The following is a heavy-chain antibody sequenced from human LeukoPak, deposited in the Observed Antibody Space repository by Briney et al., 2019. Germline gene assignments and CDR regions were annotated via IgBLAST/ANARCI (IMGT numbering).Heavy chain of an antibody. CDR2: TVGSRPDT. Sequence: GGSLRLSCAASGFTFTNYAMSLVRQTPGKGLEWVSATVGSRPDTYHADSVKGRFTVSRDNSRNTLYLQMNNLRIEDSAVYYCTKAPLMSCTGAFCYPFDSWGQGVLVTVSS. CDR1: GFTFTNYA. D-gene: IGHD2-8*02. J-gene: IGHJ4*02. V-gene: IGHV3-23*01. CDR3: TKAPLMSCTGAFCYPFDS.